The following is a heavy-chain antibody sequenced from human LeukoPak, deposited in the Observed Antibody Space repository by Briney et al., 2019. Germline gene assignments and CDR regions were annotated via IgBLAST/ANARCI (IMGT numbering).Heavy chain of an antibody. CDR1: GYTFTSYG. CDR2: ISAYNGNT. CDR3: ARHAIIVVVTAIDY. D-gene: IGHD2-21*02. V-gene: IGHV1-18*01. J-gene: IGHJ4*02. Sequence: ASVKVSCKASGYTFTSYGISWVRQAPGQGLEWMGWISAYNGNTNYAQKLQGRVTMTTDTSTSTAYMELRSLRSDDTAVYYCARHAIIVVVTAIDYWGQGTLVTASS.